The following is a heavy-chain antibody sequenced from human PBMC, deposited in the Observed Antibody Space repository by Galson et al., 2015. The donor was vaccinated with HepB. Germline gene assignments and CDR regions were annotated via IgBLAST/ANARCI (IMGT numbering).Heavy chain of an antibody. CDR2: IYPGNSDT. Sequence: KGLEWMGIIYPGNSDTRISPSFRGQVTISADKSITTAYLQWSSLKASDTAMYYCARRRLYSSAPDHWGQGTLVTVSS. V-gene: IGHV5-51*01. CDR3: ARRRLYSSAPDH. D-gene: IGHD6-19*01. J-gene: IGHJ4*02.